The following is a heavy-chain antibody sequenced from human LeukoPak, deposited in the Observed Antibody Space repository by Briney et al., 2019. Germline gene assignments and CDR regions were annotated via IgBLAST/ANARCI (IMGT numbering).Heavy chain of an antibody. CDR2: VYYSGIT. D-gene: IGHD4-11*01. Sequence: PSETLSLTCTVSGGSVNNNAYYWGWVRQPPGKGLEYIGNVYYSGITYYNPSLQSRVTISVDTSNNQFSLKLSSVTAADTAVYYCARSDYSGYFDYWGRGTLVSVSS. CDR1: GGSVNNNAYY. CDR3: ARSDYSGYFDY. V-gene: IGHV4-39*01. J-gene: IGHJ4*02.